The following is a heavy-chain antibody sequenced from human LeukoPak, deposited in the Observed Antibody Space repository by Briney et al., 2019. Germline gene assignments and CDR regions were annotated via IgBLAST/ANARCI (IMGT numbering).Heavy chain of an antibody. Sequence: ASVKVSCKASGYTFTSYDINWVRQAPGQGLEWMGWINPNSGGTNYAQKSKDWVTLTRDTSINTTYMELSRLASDVTAVYFCARGTPGSYLGYWGQGTLVTVSP. V-gene: IGHV1-2*04. D-gene: IGHD3-16*02. CDR1: GYTFTSYD. J-gene: IGHJ4*02. CDR2: INPNSGGT. CDR3: ARGTPGSYLGY.